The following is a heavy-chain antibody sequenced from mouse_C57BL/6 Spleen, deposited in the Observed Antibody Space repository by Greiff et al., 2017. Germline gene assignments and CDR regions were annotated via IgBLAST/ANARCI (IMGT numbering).Heavy chain of an antibody. Sequence: VQLQQSGPELVKPGASVKISCKASGYSFTGYYMNWVKQSPEKSLEWIGEINPSTGGTTYNQKFKAKATLTVDKSSSTAYMQLKSLTSEDSAVYYCARLASYYYGSSYYYWGQGTTLTVSS. D-gene: IGHD1-1*01. CDR2: INPSTGGT. CDR3: ARLASYYYGSSYYY. V-gene: IGHV1-42*01. CDR1: GYSFTGYY. J-gene: IGHJ2*01.